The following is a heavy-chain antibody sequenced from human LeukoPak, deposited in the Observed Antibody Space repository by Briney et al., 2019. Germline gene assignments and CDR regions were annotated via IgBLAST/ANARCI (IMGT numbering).Heavy chain of an antibody. CDR2: IDPNSGGT. CDR3: AGDTGRDGYSFDY. J-gene: IGHJ4*02. Sequence: GASVKVSCKASGYTFTGYHMHWVRQAPGQGLEWMGWIDPNSGGTNYVQKFQGRVTMTRDTSISTAYMELSGLRSDDTAVYYCAGDTGRDGYSFDYWGQGTLVTVSS. D-gene: IGHD5-24*01. V-gene: IGHV1-2*02. CDR1: GYTFTGYH.